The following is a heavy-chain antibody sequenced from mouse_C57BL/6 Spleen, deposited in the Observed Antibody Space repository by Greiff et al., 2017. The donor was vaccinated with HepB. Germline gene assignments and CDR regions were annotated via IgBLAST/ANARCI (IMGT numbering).Heavy chain of an antibody. J-gene: IGHJ2*01. CDR1: GYAFSSSW. CDR3: AGSRELGPYYFDY. CDR2: IYPGDGDT. V-gene: IGHV1-82*01. D-gene: IGHD4-1*01. Sequence: VKVVESGPELVKPGASVKISCKASGYAFSSSWMNWVKQRPGKGLEWIGRIYPGDGDTNYNGKFKGKATLTADKSSSTAYMQLSSLTSEDSAVYFCAGSRELGPYYFDYWGQGTTLTVSS.